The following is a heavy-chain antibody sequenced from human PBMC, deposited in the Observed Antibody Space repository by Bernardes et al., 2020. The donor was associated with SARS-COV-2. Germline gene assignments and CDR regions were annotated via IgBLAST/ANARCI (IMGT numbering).Heavy chain of an antibody. J-gene: IGHJ4*02. Sequence: GWSLRLSCAASGFTFDNAWMNWLRQAPGKGLEWVGRIKSKTDGGTADFAAPVRGRFSISRDDSKNTLYLQMDSLKTEDTAIYYCNTGGGTRDFIEVPAWGQGTLVTVSS. V-gene: IGHV3-15*01. CDR1: GFTFDNAW. CDR2: IKSKTDGGTA. CDR3: NTGGGTRDFIEVPA. D-gene: IGHD2-2*01.